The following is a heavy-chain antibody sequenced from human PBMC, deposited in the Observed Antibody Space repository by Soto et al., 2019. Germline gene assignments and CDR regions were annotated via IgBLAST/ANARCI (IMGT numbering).Heavy chain of an antibody. CDR2: ISPYNDDT. CDR1: GYSFSSYG. V-gene: IGHV1-18*01. J-gene: IGHJ6*02. CDR3: ARGGYSDSSGSRNYHYYGMDV. D-gene: IGHD3-22*01. Sequence: QAQLVQSGSDVKKPGASVKVSCKTSGYSFSSYGISWVRQAPGQWLEWLGWISPYNDDTKYAQNLQGRVSMTTDTSTRTAYMHLRSLRSDDTAVYYCARGGYSDSSGSRNYHYYGMDVWGQGTTVTVSS.